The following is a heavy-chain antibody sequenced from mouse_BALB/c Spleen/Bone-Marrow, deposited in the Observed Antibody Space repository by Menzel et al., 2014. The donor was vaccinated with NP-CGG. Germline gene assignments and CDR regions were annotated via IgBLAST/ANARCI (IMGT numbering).Heavy chain of an antibody. J-gene: IGHJ4*01. D-gene: IGHD2-14*01. CDR2: INNGGGST. Sequence: EVQRVESGGGLVEPGGSLKLSCAVSGFTFIAYTMSWVRQTPEKRLEWVAYINNGGGSTYYPDTVKGRFTISRDNAKNTLYLQMSSLKSEDTAMYYCARHGEERPVLAMDYWGQGTSVTVSS. CDR3: ARHGEERPVLAMDY. CDR1: GFTFIAYT. V-gene: IGHV5-12-2*01.